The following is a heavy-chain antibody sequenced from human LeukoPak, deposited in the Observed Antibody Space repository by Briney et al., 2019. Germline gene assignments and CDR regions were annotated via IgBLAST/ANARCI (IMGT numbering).Heavy chain of an antibody. V-gene: IGHV3-74*01. CDR2: IKSDGSIT. Sequence: PGGSLRLSCAASGXTFSSYAVSWVRQAPGKGLEWVSRIKSDGSITTYADSVKGRFTISRDNAKDTLYMQMDSLRAEDTAVYYCARDLYFDHWGQGTLVSVSS. CDR1: GXTFSSYA. CDR3: ARDLYFDH. J-gene: IGHJ4*02.